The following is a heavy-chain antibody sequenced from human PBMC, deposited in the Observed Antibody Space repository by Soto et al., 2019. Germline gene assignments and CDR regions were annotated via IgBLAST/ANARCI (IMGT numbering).Heavy chain of an antibody. D-gene: IGHD6-19*01. Sequence: EVQLLESGGGLVQPGGSLRLSCAASGFTFSTYAMTWVRQAPGKGLEWVSSISGRGTYTYYADSVKCRFTISRDNSKNTLYLQMNSLGAEDTAVYYCAKDLQGSVADYFDYWGQGTLVSVSS. CDR1: GFTFSTYA. CDR3: AKDLQGSVADYFDY. V-gene: IGHV3-23*01. CDR2: ISGRGTYT. J-gene: IGHJ4*02.